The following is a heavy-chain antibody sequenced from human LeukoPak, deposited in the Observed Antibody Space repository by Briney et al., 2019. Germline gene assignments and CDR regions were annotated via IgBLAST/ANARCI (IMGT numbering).Heavy chain of an antibody. CDR3: ARPPSRGYSSSFEY. Sequence: GESLQISCKGSGYSFPTYWIAWVRQLPGKGLEWMGIIYPDESNIRYSPSFQGQVTISADKSISTAYLQWSSLKASDTAMYYCARPPSRGYSSSFEYWGQGTLVTVSS. CDR1: GYSFPTYW. J-gene: IGHJ4*02. D-gene: IGHD2-2*03. V-gene: IGHV5-51*01. CDR2: IYPDESNI.